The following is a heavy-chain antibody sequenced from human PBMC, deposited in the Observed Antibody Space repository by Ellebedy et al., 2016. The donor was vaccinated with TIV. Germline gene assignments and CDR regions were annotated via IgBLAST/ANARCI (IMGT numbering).Heavy chain of an antibody. CDR3: TKQRGHPLAAYFFDF. CDR2: IYSGGST. CDR1: GFTVSSNY. Sequence: GESLKISCAASGFTVSSNYMSWVRQAPGKGLEWVSVIYSGGSTYYTDSVKGRFTISRDNSKNTLSLQMNSLRAEDTAIYYCTKQRGHPLAAYFFDFWGQGILVSVSS. D-gene: IGHD3-10*01. J-gene: IGHJ4*02. V-gene: IGHV3-66*04.